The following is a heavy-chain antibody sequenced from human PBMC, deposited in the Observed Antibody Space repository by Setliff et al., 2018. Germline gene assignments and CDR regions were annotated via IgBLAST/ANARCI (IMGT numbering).Heavy chain of an antibody. J-gene: IGHJ5*02. CDR2: IYYSGST. CDR1: GGSISSSSYY. CDR3: ARSKSSSGWLNWFDP. D-gene: IGHD6-19*01. V-gene: IGHV4-39*07. Sequence: SETLSLTCTVSGGSISSSSYYWGWIRQPPGKGLEWIGSIYYSGSTYYNPSLKSRVTISVDTSKNQFSLKLSSVTAADTAVFYCARSKSSSGWLNWFDPWGQGTLVTVSS.